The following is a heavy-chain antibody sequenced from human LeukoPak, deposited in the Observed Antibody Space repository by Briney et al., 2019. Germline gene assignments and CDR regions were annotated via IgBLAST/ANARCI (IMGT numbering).Heavy chain of an antibody. CDR1: GGSISSGGYY. Sequence: PSETLSLTCTVSGGSISSGGYYWSWIRQHPGKGLEWIGYIYYSGSTYYNPSLKSRVTISVDTSKNQFSLKLSSVTAADTAVYYCARDRERERFGYCSSTSCYERGFDYWGPGTLVTVSS. D-gene: IGHD2-2*03. CDR2: IYYSGST. CDR3: ARDRERERFGYCSSTSCYERGFDY. V-gene: IGHV4-30-4*08. J-gene: IGHJ4*02.